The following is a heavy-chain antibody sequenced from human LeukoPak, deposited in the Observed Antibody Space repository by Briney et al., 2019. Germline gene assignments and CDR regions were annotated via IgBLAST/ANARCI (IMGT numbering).Heavy chain of an antibody. CDR1: GGSISSYY. CDR2: IYTSGST. J-gene: IGHJ6*03. Sequence: SETLSLICTVSGGSISSYYWSWIRQPAGKGLEWIGRIYTSGSTNYNPSLKSRVTMSVDTSKNQFSLKLSSVTAADTAVYYCARDRYCSGGSCYSGYYYYYMDVWGKGTTVTVSS. D-gene: IGHD2-15*01. CDR3: ARDRYCSGGSCYSGYYYYYMDV. V-gene: IGHV4-4*07.